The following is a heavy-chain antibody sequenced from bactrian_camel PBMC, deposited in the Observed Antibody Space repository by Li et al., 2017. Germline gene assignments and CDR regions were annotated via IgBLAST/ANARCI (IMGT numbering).Heavy chain of an antibody. CDR3: AANSRGMWVRPSYDY. V-gene: IGHV3S54*01. D-gene: IGHD2*01. J-gene: IGHJ4*01. CDR2: IYTGTGNA. Sequence: HVQLVESGGGSVQVGGSLRLSCTASGNTYNVAWFREAPGKEREGVAIIYTGTGNAHEADSVIGRFTISQDKAKNTVYLQMNSLKPEDTAMYYCAANSRGMWVRPSYDYWGQGTQVTVS. CDR1: GNTYNV.